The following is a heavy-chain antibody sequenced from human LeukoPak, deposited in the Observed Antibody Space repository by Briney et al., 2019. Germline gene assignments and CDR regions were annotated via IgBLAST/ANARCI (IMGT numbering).Heavy chain of an antibody. CDR3: ARVTYYYDSSGYRRDAFDI. D-gene: IGHD3-22*01. CDR1: GGSISSYY. CDR2: IYTSGST. Sequence: TSETLSLTCTVSGGSISSYYWSWIRQPAGKGLEWIGRIYTSGSTNYNPSLKSRVTMSVDTSKNQFSLKLSSVTAADTAVYYCARVTYYYDSSGYRRDAFDIWGQGTMVTVSS. V-gene: IGHV4-4*07. J-gene: IGHJ3*02.